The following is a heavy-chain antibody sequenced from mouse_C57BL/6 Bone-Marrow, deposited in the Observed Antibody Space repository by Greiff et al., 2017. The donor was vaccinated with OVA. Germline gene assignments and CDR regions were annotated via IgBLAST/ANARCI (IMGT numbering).Heavy chain of an antibody. D-gene: IGHD2-10*02. CDR2: IYPGDGDT. CDR3: ARGRYAYAMDY. V-gene: IGHV1-80*01. CDR1: GYTFTSYW. J-gene: IGHJ4*01. Sequence: VQLQQPGAELVKPGASVKLSCKASGYTFTSYWMNWVKQRPGKGLEWIGQIYPGDGDTNYNGKFKGKATLTADKSSSTAYMQLSSLTSEDSAVYFCARGRYAYAMDYWGQGTSVTVSS.